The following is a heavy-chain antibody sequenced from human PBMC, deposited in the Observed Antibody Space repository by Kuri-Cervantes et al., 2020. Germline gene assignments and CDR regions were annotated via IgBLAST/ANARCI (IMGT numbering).Heavy chain of an antibody. J-gene: IGHJ5*02. CDR3: ARDYDSMEDNWFDP. D-gene: IGHD3-22*01. V-gene: IGHV4-38-2*02. CDR2: IYHSGST. Sequence: SETLSLTCAVSGYSISSGYYWGWIRQPPGKGLEWIGSIYHSGSTYYNPSLKSRVTLSVDTSKNQFSLKLSAVTAANTAVYYCARDYDSMEDNWFDPWGQGTLVTVSS. CDR1: GYSISSGYY.